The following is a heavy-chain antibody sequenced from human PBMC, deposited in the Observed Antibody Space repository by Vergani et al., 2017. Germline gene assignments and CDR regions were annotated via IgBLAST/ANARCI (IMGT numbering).Heavy chain of an antibody. J-gene: IGHJ6*02. D-gene: IGHD5-12*01. V-gene: IGHV3-23*01. Sequence: EVQLLESGGGLVQPGGSLRLSCAASGFTFSSYAMSWVRQAPGKGLEWVSGISGSGGSTYYADSMKGRFSISRDNAKNSLYLQMNSLRAEDTAVYYCARDLRVSGYDLSYYYYYGMDVWGQGTTVTVSS. CDR3: ARDLRVSGYDLSYYYYYGMDV. CDR1: GFTFSSYA. CDR2: ISGSGGST.